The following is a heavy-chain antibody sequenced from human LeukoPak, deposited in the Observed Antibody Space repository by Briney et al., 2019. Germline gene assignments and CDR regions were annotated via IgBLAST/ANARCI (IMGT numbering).Heavy chain of an antibody. CDR2: ISYDGSNK. Sequence: PGGALRLSCAASGFTFSSYAMRWVRQAPGKGLEWVAVISYDGSNKYYADSVKGRFTISRDNSKNTLYLQMNSLRAEDTAVYYCAAWGYSSCLEKIFGCYYYMDVWGKGTTVTVSS. D-gene: IGHD6-13*01. CDR3: AAWGYSSCLEKIFGCYYYMDV. CDR1: GFTFSSYA. J-gene: IGHJ6*03. V-gene: IGHV3-30*04.